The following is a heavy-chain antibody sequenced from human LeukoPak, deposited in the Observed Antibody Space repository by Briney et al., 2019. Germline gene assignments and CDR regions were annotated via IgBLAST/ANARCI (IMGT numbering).Heavy chain of an antibody. Sequence: SETLSLTRTVSGGSISSYYWSWIRQPPGKGLEWIGYIYYSGSTNYNPSLKGRVTISVDTSKNQFSLKLSSVTAADTAVYYCARERSSYGGYYYYMDVWGKGTTVTISS. J-gene: IGHJ6*03. D-gene: IGHD5-18*01. V-gene: IGHV4-59*01. CDR3: ARERSSYGGYYYYMDV. CDR2: IYYSGST. CDR1: GGSISSYY.